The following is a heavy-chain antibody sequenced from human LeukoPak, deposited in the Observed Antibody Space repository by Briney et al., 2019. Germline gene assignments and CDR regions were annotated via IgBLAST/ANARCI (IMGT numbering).Heavy chain of an antibody. CDR2: IRYDGSNK. D-gene: IGHD2-2*01. CDR3: ARGRIVVVPAATHFDY. J-gene: IGHJ4*02. Sequence: GGSLRLSCAASGFTFSSYGMHWVRQAPGKGLEWVAFIRYDGSNKYYADSVKGRFTISRDNSKNTLYLQMNSLRAEDMAVYYCARGRIVVVPAATHFDYWGQGTLVTVSS. CDR1: GFTFSSYG. V-gene: IGHV3-30*02.